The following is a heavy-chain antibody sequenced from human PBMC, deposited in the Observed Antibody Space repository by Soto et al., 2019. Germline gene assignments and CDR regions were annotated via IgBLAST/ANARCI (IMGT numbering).Heavy chain of an antibody. CDR3: ARGGAARPFDY. Sequence: QVQLVQSGAEVKKPGSSVKVSCKASGYTFPSYAMHWVRQAPGTRLEWLGWINAGNGNTKYSQKFQGRVTITRDTSASTAYMELSSLRSEDTAVYYGARGGAARPFDYWGQGTLVTVSS. D-gene: IGHD6-6*01. J-gene: IGHJ4*02. V-gene: IGHV1-3*01. CDR2: INAGNGNT. CDR1: GYTFPSYA.